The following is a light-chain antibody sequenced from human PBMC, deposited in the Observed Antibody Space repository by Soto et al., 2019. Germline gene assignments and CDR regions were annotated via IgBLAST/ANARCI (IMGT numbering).Light chain of an antibody. Sequence: DIQMTQSPSTLSASVGDRVTITCRASQSISSWLAWYQQKPGKAPKLLIYKASSLESGVPSRFIGSGSGTEFTLTISSLQPDDFATYYYQQYNSYPWTFGQGTKVEIK. V-gene: IGKV1-5*03. CDR3: QQYNSYPWT. CDR1: QSISSW. CDR2: KAS. J-gene: IGKJ1*01.